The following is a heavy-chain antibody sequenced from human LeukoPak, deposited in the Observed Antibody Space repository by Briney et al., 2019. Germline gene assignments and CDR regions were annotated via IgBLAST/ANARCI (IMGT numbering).Heavy chain of an antibody. CDR1: GGSFSGYY. J-gene: IGHJ5*02. CDR3: ARDSGIFNWGSGWFDP. D-gene: IGHD7-27*01. V-gene: IGHV4-34*01. CDR2: INHSGST. Sequence: SETLSLTCAVYGGSFSGYYWSWIRQPPGKGLEWIGEINHSGSTNYNPSLKSRVTISVDTSKNQFSLKLSSVTAADTAVYYCARDSGIFNWGSGWFDPWGQGTLVTVSS.